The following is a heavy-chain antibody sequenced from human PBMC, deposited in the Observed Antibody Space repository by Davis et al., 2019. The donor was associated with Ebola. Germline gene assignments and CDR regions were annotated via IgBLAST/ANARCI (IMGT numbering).Heavy chain of an antibody. CDR1: GFTFSSNE. D-gene: IGHD1-1*01. J-gene: IGHJ4*02. CDR3: ARNWKCKH. Sequence: GESLKISCEVSGFTFSSNEMTWVRQAPGKGLEWVATINDNGATSYYADSVRGRFTISRDDSKNTVFLQMNSLRAEDTAIYYCARNWKCKHWGQGTLVTVSS. V-gene: IGHV3-23*01. CDR2: INDNGATS.